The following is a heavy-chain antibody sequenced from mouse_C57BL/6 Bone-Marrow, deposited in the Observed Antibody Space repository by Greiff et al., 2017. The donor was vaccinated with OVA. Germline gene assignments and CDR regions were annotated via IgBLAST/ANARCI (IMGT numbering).Heavy chain of an antibody. D-gene: IGHD2-5*01. CDR1: GFTFSSYA. Sequence: EVKLVESGGGLVKPGGSLKLSCAASGFTFSSYAMSWVRQTPEKRLEWVATISDGGSYTYYPDNVKGRFTISRDNAKNNLYLQMSHLKSEDTAMYYCARNSNYVGPDAMDYWGQGTSVTVSS. CDR3: ARNSNYVGPDAMDY. V-gene: IGHV5-4*03. CDR2: ISDGGSYT. J-gene: IGHJ4*01.